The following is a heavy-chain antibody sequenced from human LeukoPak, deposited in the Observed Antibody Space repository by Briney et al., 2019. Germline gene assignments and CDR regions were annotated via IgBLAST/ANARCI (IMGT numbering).Heavy chain of an antibody. Sequence: GGSLRLSCAASGFTFSSYTMNWVRQAPGKGLEWVSSITSSSNYIYYADSVKGRFTISRDNAKNSLYLQMNSLRAEDTAVYYCGSMVREGEDSWGQGTLVTVSS. CDR2: ITSSSNYI. J-gene: IGHJ4*02. CDR3: GSMVREGEDS. CDR1: GFTFSSYT. V-gene: IGHV3-21*01. D-gene: IGHD3-10*01.